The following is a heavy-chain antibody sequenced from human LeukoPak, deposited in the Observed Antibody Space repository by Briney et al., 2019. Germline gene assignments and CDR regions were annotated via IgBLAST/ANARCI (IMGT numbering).Heavy chain of an antibody. J-gene: IGHJ4*02. CDR1: GFTFSSYA. CDR2: ISYDGSNK. D-gene: IGHD3-10*01. V-gene: IGHV3-30*04. Sequence: GGSLRLSCAASGFTFSSYAMHWVRQAPGKGLEWVAVISYDGSNKYYADSVKGRFTISRDNSKNTLYLQMNSLRAEDTAVYYCAKVDYYGSGDSLSYYFDYWGQGTLVTVSS. CDR3: AKVDYYGSGDSLSYYFDY.